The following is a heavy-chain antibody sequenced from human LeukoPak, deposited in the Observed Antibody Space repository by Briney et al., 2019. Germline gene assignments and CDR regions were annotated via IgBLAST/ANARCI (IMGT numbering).Heavy chain of an antibody. V-gene: IGHV3-53*01. J-gene: IGHJ5*02. CDR2: IYSGGST. D-gene: IGHD5-24*01. CDR1: GFTVSSKY. CDR3: ARGMMTDGFKGGSLVP. Sequence: PGGSLRLSCAASGFTVSSKYMSWVRQAPGKGLDWVSVIYSGGSTYYADSVKGRFTVSRDNSKNTVYLQMNSLRAEDTAVYYCARGMMTDGFKGGSLVPWGQGTLVTVSS.